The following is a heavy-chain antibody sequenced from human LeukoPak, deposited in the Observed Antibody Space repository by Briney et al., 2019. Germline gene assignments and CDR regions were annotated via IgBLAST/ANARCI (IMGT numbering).Heavy chain of an antibody. J-gene: IGHJ4*02. CDR2: IYSSGNA. D-gene: IGHD3-10*01. Sequence: PGGSLRLSCAASGFTVSSNYMSWVRQAPGKGLEWVSVIYSSGNAYYADSVKGRFTISRDNSKNTLYLQINSLRAEDTAVYYCARDYYGSGTYYHDYWGQGTLVIVSS. CDR3: ARDYYGSGTYYHDY. V-gene: IGHV3-53*01. CDR1: GFTVSSNY.